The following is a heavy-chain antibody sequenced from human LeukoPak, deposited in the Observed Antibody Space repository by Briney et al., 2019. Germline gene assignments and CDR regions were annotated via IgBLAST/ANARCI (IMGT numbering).Heavy chain of an antibody. CDR2: IYTGGTT. Sequence: PGGSLRLSCAASGFTVSSNFMTWVRQAPGMGLEWVSVIYTGGTTYYADSVKGRFSISRDNSKNTLYLQMNSLSADDTAIYHCARGPGDFWRGYYYLDVWGIGTTVTVSS. J-gene: IGHJ6*04. CDR1: GFTVSSNF. D-gene: IGHD3-3*01. V-gene: IGHV3-53*01. CDR3: ARGPGDFWRGYYYLDV.